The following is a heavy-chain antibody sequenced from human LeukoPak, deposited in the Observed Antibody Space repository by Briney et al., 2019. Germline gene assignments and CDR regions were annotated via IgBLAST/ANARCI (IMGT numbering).Heavy chain of an antibody. J-gene: IGHJ3*02. V-gene: IGHV1-18*01. Sequence: ASVKVSCKASGHTSTTYAIHWVRQAPGQGLEWMGWISVYNGNTNYAQRLQGRVTMTTDASTSTAYMELRSLRSDDTAVYYCARPRRCSSTTCTDAFDIWGQGTMVTVSS. CDR3: ARPRRCSSTTCTDAFDI. CDR1: GHTSTTYA. CDR2: ISVYNGNT. D-gene: IGHD2-2*01.